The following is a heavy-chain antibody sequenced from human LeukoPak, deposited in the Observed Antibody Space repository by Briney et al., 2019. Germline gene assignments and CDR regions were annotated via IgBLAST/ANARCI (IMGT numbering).Heavy chain of an antibody. CDR1: GGSISSYY. CDR2: IYYSGST. V-gene: IGHV4-59*01. J-gene: IGHJ5*02. CDR3: ARTYSGSYLSWFDP. Sequence: SEILSLTCTVSGGSISSYYWSWIRQPPGKGLEWIGYIYYSGSTNYNPSLKSRVTISVDTSKNQFSLKLSSVTAADTAVYYCARTYSGSYLSWFDPWGQGTLVTVSS. D-gene: IGHD1-26*01.